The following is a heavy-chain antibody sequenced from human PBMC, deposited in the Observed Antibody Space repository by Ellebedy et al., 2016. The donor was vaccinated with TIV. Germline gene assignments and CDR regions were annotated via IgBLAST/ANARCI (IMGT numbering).Heavy chain of an antibody. V-gene: IGHV4-39*01. CDR2: IYYSGST. D-gene: IGHD6-13*01. CDR1: GGSISSSSYY. CDR3: ALLAGIAAAGTLDY. Sequence: MPSETLSLTCTVSGGSISSSSYYWGWIRQPPWKGLEWIGSIYYSGSTYYNPSLKSRVTISVDTSKNQFSLKLSSVTAADTAVYYCALLAGIAAAGTLDYWGQGTLVTVSS. J-gene: IGHJ4*02.